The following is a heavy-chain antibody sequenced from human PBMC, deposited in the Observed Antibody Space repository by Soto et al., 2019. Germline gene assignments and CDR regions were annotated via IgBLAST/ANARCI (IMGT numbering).Heavy chain of an antibody. CDR2: ISHTGSNQ. J-gene: IGHJ5*02. Sequence: QVHLVESGGGVVQPGRSLRLSCAAAGIPFSSFGMHWVRQGPGKGLEWVAGISHTGSNQCYSDSVKGRFTISKDNSKNTLYLQMDSLRPEDTAVYYCAKDFVTSPLPWGQGTLVTVSS. D-gene: IGHD2-21*01. V-gene: IGHV3-30*18. CDR3: AKDFVTSPLP. CDR1: GIPFSSFG.